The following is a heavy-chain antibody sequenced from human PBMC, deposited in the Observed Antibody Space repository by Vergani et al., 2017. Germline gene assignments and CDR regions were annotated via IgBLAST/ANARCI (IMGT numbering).Heavy chain of an antibody. J-gene: IGHJ6*01. Sequence: QVQLQESGPGLVKPSQTLSLTCTVSGGSISSGSYYWSWIRQPAGKGLEWIGRIYTSGSTNYNPSLTRRVTISVDTSKNQFSLTLSSVTAAGTAVYYCERFRYGGNERTDAFAVGGEGTTVTVS. D-gene: IGHD4-23*01. V-gene: IGHV4-61*02. CDR1: GGSISSGSYY. CDR3: ERFRYGGNERTDAFAV. CDR2: IYTSGST.